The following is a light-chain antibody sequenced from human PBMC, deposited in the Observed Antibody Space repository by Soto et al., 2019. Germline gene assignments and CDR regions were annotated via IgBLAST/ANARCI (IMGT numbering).Light chain of an antibody. CDR2: EVS. CDR1: SSDVGGYNY. CDR3: SSYTSSSTVV. J-gene: IGLJ2*01. Sequence: QSALPQPASVSGSPGQSITISCTGTSSDVGGYNYVSWYQQHPGKAPKLMIYEVSNRPSGVSNRFSGSKSGNTASLTISGLRSEDEADYSCSSYTSSSTVVFGGGTKLTVL. V-gene: IGLV2-14*01.